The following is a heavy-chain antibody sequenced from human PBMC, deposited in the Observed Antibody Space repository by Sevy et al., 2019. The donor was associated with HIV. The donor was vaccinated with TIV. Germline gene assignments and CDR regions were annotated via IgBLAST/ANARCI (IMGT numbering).Heavy chain of an antibody. Sequence: SETLSLTCSDSAGSISSYYWSWIRQPPGKGLEWIGYIYYSGTTDYNPSLKSRVTISQDKSKKVFSLRLRSVTAADTAVYYCARDNAILTPRAFDIWGQGTMVTVSS. CDR2: IYYSGTT. CDR3: ARDNAILTPRAFDI. CDR1: AGSISSYY. V-gene: IGHV4-59*13. D-gene: IGHD3-9*01. J-gene: IGHJ3*02.